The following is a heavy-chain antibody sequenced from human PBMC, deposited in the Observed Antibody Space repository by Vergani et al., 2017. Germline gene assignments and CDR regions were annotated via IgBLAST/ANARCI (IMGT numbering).Heavy chain of an antibody. Sequence: QVQLQQWGAGVVKPSGTLSLTCAVFGESFSSFYWSWIRQAPGKGLEWIGEINNDGHTNYNPSLESRVTVSRVTAKNQFSLNLMSVTAAETAMYYCAVRPRVNLVGGEIVTKRTFDYWSQGSLVTVSS. CDR1: GESFSSFY. D-gene: IGHD3-10*01. V-gene: IGHV4-34*02. CDR2: INNDGHT. J-gene: IGHJ4*02. CDR3: AVRPRVNLVGGEIVTKRTFDY.